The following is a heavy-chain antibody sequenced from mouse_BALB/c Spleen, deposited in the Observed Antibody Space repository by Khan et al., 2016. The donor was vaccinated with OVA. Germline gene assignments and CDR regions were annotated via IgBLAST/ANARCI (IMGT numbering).Heavy chain of an antibody. J-gene: IGHJ2*01. V-gene: IGHV1S132*01. D-gene: IGHD3-2*02. CDR1: GYIFTSYW. CDR2: IYPGTDNT. CDR3: AREEALYYFDY. Sequence: QVQLKQSGTELVRPGASVKLSCKTSGYIFTSYWIHWVKQRSGQGLEWIARIYPGTDNTYYNEKLKDKAIMTVDKSSSTAYMQLSSLKSEDSAVYFCAREEALYYFDYWGQGTTLTVSS.